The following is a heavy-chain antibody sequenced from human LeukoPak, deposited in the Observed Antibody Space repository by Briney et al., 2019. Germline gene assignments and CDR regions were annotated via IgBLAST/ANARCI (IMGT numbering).Heavy chain of an antibody. CDR2: ISSSSSYI. CDR1: GFTFSSYS. V-gene: IGHV3-21*04. CDR3: AKGDTAMPRYFDY. D-gene: IGHD5-18*01. J-gene: IGHJ4*02. Sequence: PGGSLRLSCAASGFTFSSYSMNWVRQAPGKGLEWVSSISSSSSYIYYADSVKGRFTISRDNSKNTLYLQMNSLRAEDTAVYYCAKGDTAMPRYFDYWGQGTLVTVSS.